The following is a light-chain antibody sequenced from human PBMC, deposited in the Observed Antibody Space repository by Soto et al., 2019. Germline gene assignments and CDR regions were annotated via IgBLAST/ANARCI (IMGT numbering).Light chain of an antibody. V-gene: IGKV3-20*01. Sequence: EILLTQSPGTLSLSPGEGATLSCRASQSVVSSHVAWYQQTPGQAPRLLIYGSSNRATGISDRFSVSGSGTVFTLTISGLVPEDLAVYYCQQFGHSPWSFGEGTKVEIK. CDR2: GSS. J-gene: IGKJ1*01. CDR3: QQFGHSPWS. CDR1: QSVVSSH.